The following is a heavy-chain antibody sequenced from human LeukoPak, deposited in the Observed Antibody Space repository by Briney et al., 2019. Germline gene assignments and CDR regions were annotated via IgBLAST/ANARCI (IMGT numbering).Heavy chain of an antibody. D-gene: IGHD2-2*02. CDR3: ARRDIVVVPASILGAFDI. V-gene: IGHV3-21*04. Sequence: TGGSLRLSCAASGFTFSDYSMNWVRQTPGKGLEWVASTSSGSSWIYYADSVRGRFTISRDNAKNLLYLQMNSLRAEDTALYYCARRDIVVVPASILGAFDIWGQGTMVTVSS. J-gene: IGHJ3*02. CDR2: TSSGSSWI. CDR1: GFTFSDYS.